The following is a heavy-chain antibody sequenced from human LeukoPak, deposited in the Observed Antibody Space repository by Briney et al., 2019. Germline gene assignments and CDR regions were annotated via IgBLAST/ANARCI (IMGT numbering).Heavy chain of an antibody. CDR3: ARGFSDCSSTSCYGGLGYYYYMDV. D-gene: IGHD2-2*01. CDR1: GYTFTSYD. Sequence: ASVKVSCKASGYTFTSYDINWVRQATGQGLEWMGWMNPNSGNTGYAQKFQGRVTMTRNTSISTAYMELSSLRSEDTAVYYCARGFSDCSSTSCYGGLGYYYYMDVWGKGTTVTVSS. CDR2: MNPNSGNT. V-gene: IGHV1-8*01. J-gene: IGHJ6*03.